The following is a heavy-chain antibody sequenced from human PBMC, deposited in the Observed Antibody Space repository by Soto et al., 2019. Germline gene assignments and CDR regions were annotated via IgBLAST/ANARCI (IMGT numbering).Heavy chain of an antibody. D-gene: IGHD1-26*01. Sequence: QVQLQESGPGLVKPSQTLSLTCTVSVGSISSGDYYWSWIRQSPGTGLEWLGYIFYTGSTYYNPSRRSRLAISVDTSKNQFSPKLSSVTAADAAVYYCARDRLKWYGMDVWGQGTTVTVSS. CDR1: VGSISSGDYY. V-gene: IGHV4-30-4*01. CDR3: ARDRLKWYGMDV. J-gene: IGHJ6*02. CDR2: IFYTGST.